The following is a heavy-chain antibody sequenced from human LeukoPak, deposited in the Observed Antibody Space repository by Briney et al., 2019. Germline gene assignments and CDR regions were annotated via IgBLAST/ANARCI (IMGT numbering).Heavy chain of an antibody. CDR3: ARVSGYSGSWYLGY. J-gene: IGHJ4*02. CDR2: IHTSGST. D-gene: IGHD6-13*01. V-gene: IGHV4-61*02. Sequence: PSETLSLTCSVSGASISSSNYYWSWIRQPAGKGLEWIGRIHTSGSTNYNPSLKSRVTMSVDTSKNQFSLKLSSVTAADTAVYYCARVSGYSGSWYLGYWGQGTLVTVSS. CDR1: GASISSSNYY.